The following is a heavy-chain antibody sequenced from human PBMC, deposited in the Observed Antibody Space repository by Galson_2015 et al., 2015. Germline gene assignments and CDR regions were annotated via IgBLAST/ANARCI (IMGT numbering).Heavy chain of an antibody. CDR1: GDSVSSHSAA. CDR3: AKEGASGWAHYYYYGMDV. J-gene: IGHJ6*02. D-gene: IGHD6-19*01. CDR2: TYYRSKWYN. V-gene: IGHV6-1*01. Sequence: CAISGDSVSSHSAAWNWIRQSPSRGLEWLGRTYYRSKWYNDCAVSVKSRITINPDTSKNQFSLQLNSVTPEDTAVYYCAKEGASGWAHYYYYGMDVWGQGTTVTVSS.